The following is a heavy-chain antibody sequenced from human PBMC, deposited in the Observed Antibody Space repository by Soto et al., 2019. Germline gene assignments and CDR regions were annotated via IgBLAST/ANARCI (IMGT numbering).Heavy chain of an antibody. CDR1: GCSFASYW. V-gene: IGHV5-51*01. CDR2: IYLGDSDT. J-gene: IGHJ4*02. D-gene: IGHD2-2*02. CDR3: ARQTYCSSTSCYTVDS. Sequence: XESLNISCTGSGCSFASYWIGWVRQMPGKGLEWMGIIYLGDSDTRYSPSFQGQVTISADKSISTAYLQWSSLKASDTAMYYCARQTYCSSTSCYTVDSWGQGTLVTVSS.